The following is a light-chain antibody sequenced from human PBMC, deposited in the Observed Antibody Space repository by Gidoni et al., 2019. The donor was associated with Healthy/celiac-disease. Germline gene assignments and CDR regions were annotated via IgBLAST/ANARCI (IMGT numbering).Light chain of an antibody. J-gene: IGKJ5*01. CDR3: QQYHNCPFPVT. CDR1: QSVSSN. V-gene: IGKV3-15*01. Sequence: EIVMPQSPATLSVSPGERATLSCRASQSVSSNLAWYQQKPGQAPRILIYGASTRSTGIPARFSGSGSGTEFTLTISSLQSEDFAVYSCQQYHNCPFPVTFGQGTRLEIK. CDR2: GAS.